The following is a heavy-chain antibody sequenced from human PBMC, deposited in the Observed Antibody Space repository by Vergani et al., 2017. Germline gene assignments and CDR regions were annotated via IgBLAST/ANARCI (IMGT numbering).Heavy chain of an antibody. J-gene: IGHJ4*02. D-gene: IGHD6-6*01. CDR2: ISGSGGST. CDR3: AKGLSYSSSPWDY. CDR1: GFTFTAHG. Sequence: EVQLLESGGGSAQPGESLRLSCVASGFTFTAHGLNWVRQAPGKGLEWVSAISGSGGSTYYADSVKGRFTISRDNSKNTLYLQMNSLRAEDTAVYYCAKGLSYSSSPWDYWGQGTLVTVSS. V-gene: IGHV3-23*01.